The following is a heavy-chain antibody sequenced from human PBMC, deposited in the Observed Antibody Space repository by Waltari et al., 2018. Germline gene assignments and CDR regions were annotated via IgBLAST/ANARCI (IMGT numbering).Heavy chain of an antibody. D-gene: IGHD4-17*01. V-gene: IGHV1-3*04. CDR3: ASSVTSYFDS. CDR2: INTLNGQT. Sequence: QVHLVQSGAEVKQPRASLKLSCKASWYPFTTFPRHWLRPAPGQSLEWLGWINTLNGQTKYSQTFQDRVTITRDTSASTVYLEVRSLRSEDTAVYYCASSVTSYFDSWGPGTLVTVSS. CDR1: WYPFTTFP. J-gene: IGHJ4*02.